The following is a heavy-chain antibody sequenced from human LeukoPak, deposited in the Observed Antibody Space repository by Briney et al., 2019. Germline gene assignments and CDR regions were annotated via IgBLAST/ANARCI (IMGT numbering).Heavy chain of an antibody. Sequence: GGSLRLSCAASGFTFSSYGMHWVRQAPGKGLEWVAFIRYDGSNKYYADSVKGRFTISRDNSKDTLYLQINSLRAEDTAVYYCASYDSSGYYSAAFDYWGQGTLVTVSS. V-gene: IGHV3-30*02. CDR1: GFTFSSYG. D-gene: IGHD3-22*01. CDR2: IRYDGSNK. J-gene: IGHJ4*02. CDR3: ASYDSSGYYSAAFDY.